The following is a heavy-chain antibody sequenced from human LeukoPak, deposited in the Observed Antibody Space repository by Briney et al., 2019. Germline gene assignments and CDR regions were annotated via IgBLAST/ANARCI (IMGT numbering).Heavy chain of an antibody. D-gene: IGHD2-15*01. CDR1: GFTFSSYE. CDR2: ISSGSTI. V-gene: IGHV3-48*03. J-gene: IGHJ2*01. Sequence: GGSLRLSCAASGFTFSSYEMNWVRQAPGKGLEWVSYISSGSTIYYADSVKGRFTISRDNAKNSLYLQMNSLRAEDTAVYYCARDPPPIYCSGGSCYEGPFWYFDLWGRGTLVTVSS. CDR3: ARDPPPIYCSGGSCYEGPFWYFDL.